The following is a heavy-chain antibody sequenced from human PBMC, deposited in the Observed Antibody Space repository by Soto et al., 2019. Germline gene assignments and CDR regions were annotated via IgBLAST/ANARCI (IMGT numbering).Heavy chain of an antibody. CDR1: EFTFGSYW. CDR3: ARAGWYRFDY. Sequence: EVQLVESGGDLVQPGGSLRLSCAASEFTFGSYWMHWVRQAPGKGLVWVSRINSDGSTTNYGDSVKGRFTISRDNAKSTLYLQKNSLRAEDTAVYYCARAGWYRFDYWGQGTLLTVSS. V-gene: IGHV3-74*01. J-gene: IGHJ4*02. CDR2: INSDGSTT. D-gene: IGHD2-15*01.